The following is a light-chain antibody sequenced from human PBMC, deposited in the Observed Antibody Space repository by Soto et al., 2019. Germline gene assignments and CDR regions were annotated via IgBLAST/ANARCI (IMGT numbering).Light chain of an antibody. CDR2: DAS. CDR1: QSISNW. Sequence: DIQMTQSLSTLSASVGDRVTITCRASQSISNWLAWYQQKPGKAPSLLIYDASYLERGVPSRFSSSGSGTEITLTISDLQPDDLATYYCQQYNSFWTFGQGTKVEI. J-gene: IGKJ1*01. V-gene: IGKV1-5*01. CDR3: QQYNSFWT.